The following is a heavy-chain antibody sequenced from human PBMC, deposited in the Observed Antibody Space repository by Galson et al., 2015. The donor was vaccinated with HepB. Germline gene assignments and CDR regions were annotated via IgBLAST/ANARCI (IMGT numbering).Heavy chain of an antibody. J-gene: IGHJ4*02. CDR1: GFTFSRYG. CDR3: VRESLMAMVTFDL. CDR2: IWHDGSNQ. V-gene: IGHV3-33*01. Sequence: SLRLSCAASGFTFSRYGMHWVRQAPGKGLECVAMIWHDGSNQLYADSVKGRFTISRDNSKNKLYLQMNSLRAEDTAIYYCVRESLMAMVTFDLWGRGTLVTVSS. D-gene: IGHD5-18*01.